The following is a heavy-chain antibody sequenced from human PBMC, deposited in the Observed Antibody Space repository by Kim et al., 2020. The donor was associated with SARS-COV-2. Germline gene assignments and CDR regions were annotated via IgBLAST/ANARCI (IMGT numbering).Heavy chain of an antibody. Sequence: YAQKFQGRVTMTRDTSTSTGYMERSSLRSEDTAVYYCARLAYSSSWYFDYWGQGTLVTVSS. D-gene: IGHD6-13*01. CDR3: ARLAYSSSWYFDY. J-gene: IGHJ4*02. V-gene: IGHV1-46*01.